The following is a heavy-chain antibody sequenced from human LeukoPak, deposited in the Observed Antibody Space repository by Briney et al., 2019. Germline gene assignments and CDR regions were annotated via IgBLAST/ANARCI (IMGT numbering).Heavy chain of an antibody. Sequence: SGPTLVNPTHTLTLTCTFSGFSVSTSGVGVGWIRQPPGKALECLAVIYWDDDKHYSPSLKSRLTVTKDTSKHQVVLTMTNVDPVDTATYYCAHKTTMATSFHSWGQGNLFTVSS. CDR2: IYWDDDK. CDR1: GFSVSTSGVG. D-gene: IGHD4/OR15-4a*01. CDR3: AHKTTMATSFHS. J-gene: IGHJ4*02. V-gene: IGHV2-5*02.